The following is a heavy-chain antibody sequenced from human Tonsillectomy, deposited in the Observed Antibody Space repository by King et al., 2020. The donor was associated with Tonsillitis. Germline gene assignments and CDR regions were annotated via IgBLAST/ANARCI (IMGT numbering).Heavy chain of an antibody. J-gene: IGHJ6*02. CDR1: GFTFSSYG. D-gene: IGHD5/OR15-5a*01. CDR2: IRYDGSYK. V-gene: IGHV3-30*02. CDR3: AKDRLSLYYYYGMDV. Sequence: VQLVESGGGVVQPGGSLRLSCEVSGFTFSSYGMYWVRQAPGKGLEWVAFIRYDGSYKYYADSVKGRFTISRDNSKNTLYLQMNSLRAEDTAVYYCAKDRLSLYYYYGMDVWGQGTTVTVSS.